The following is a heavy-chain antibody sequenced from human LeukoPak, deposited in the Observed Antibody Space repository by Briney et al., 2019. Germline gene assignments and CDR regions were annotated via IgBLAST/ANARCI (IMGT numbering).Heavy chain of an antibody. Sequence: SETLFLTCAVYGGSFSGYYWSWIRQPPGKGLEWIGEINHSGSTNYNPPLKSRVTISVDTSKNQFSLKLSSVTAADTAVYYCARVRFLYSSSWPRYYYYGMDVWGQGTTVTVSS. J-gene: IGHJ6*02. V-gene: IGHV4-34*01. CDR3: ARVRFLYSSSWPRYYYYGMDV. CDR1: GGSFSGYY. D-gene: IGHD6-13*01. CDR2: INHSGST.